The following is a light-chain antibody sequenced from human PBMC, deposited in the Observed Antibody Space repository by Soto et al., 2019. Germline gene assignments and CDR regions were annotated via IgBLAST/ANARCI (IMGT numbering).Light chain of an antibody. CDR1: SGYSNYK. J-gene: IGLJ2*01. CDR2: VGTGGIVG. Sequence: QPVLTQPPSASASLGASVTLTCTLSSGYSNYKVDWYQQRPGKGPRFVMRVGTGGIVGSKGDGIPDRFSVLGSVLNRYLTIKNIQEEDESDYHCGADHGSGSNFVVVFGGGTKLTVL. CDR3: GADHGSGSNFVVV. V-gene: IGLV9-49*01.